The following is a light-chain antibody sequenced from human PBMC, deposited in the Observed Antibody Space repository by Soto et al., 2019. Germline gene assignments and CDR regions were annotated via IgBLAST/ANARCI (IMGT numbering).Light chain of an antibody. Sequence: QSVLTQSPSASASVGASVKLTCTLSSGHSSYAIAWHQQQPEKGPRYLMKLNSDGRHSKGDGIPDRFSGPSSGAERYLTISSLQSEDQAEYFCQTWGTGIAVFGGGTQLTVL. CDR3: QTWGTGIAV. CDR2: LNSDGRH. J-gene: IGLJ7*01. V-gene: IGLV4-69*01. CDR1: SGHSSYA.